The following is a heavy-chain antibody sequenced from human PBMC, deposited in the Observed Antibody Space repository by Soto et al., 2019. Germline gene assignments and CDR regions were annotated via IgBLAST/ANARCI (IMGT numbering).Heavy chain of an antibody. V-gene: IGHV1-18*01. CDR1: GYTFTSYG. CDR3: ARTRLTAMVRTRAGGY. D-gene: IGHD3-10*01. Sequence: QVQLVQSGAEVKKPGASVKVSCKASGYTFTSYGISWVRQAPGQGLEWMGWISAYNGNTNYAQKLQGRVTMTTNTSPSTAYMELRSLRSDDTAVYYCARTRLTAMVRTRAGGYWGQGTLVTVAS. J-gene: IGHJ4*02. CDR2: ISAYNGNT.